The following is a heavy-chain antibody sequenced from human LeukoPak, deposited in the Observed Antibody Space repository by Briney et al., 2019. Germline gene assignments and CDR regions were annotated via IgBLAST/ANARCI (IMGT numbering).Heavy chain of an antibody. D-gene: IGHD5-12*01. CDR1: GYSISSGYY. J-gene: IGHJ4*02. CDR3: ASGYDSLYYFDY. Sequence: SETLSLTCTVSGYSISSGYYWGWIRQPPGKGLEWIGSIYHSGSTYYNPSLKSRVNITADRPKNQFSLKLTSVTAADTAVYYCASGYDSLYYFDYWGQGTLVTVSS. CDR2: IYHSGST. V-gene: IGHV4-38-2*02.